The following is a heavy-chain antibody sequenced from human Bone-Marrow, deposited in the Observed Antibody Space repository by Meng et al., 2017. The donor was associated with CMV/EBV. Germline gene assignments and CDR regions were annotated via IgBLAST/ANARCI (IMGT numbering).Heavy chain of an antibody. D-gene: IGHD2-2*01. Sequence: GESLKISCTASGFKFQDYTISWVRQAPGKGLEWVSAISGSGDATYYADSVRGRFTISRDNSKDTLYLQMNTLRAEDTALYYCAKALKVNYCSRTSCSMGVDSWGQGTLVTVSS. V-gene: IGHV3-23*01. J-gene: IGHJ5*01. CDR1: GFKFQDYT. CDR3: AKALKVNYCSRTSCSMGVDS. CDR2: ISGSGDAT.